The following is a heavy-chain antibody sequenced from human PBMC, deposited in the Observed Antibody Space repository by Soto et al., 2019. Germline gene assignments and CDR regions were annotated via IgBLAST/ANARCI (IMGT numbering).Heavy chain of an antibody. CDR1: GYSFTSYW. J-gene: IGHJ6*02. V-gene: IGHV5-51*01. CDR3: ARVGGLSSSSYYYYGMDV. Sequence: PGESLKISCKGSGYSFTSYWIGWVRQMPGKGLEWMGIIYPGDSDTRYSPSFQDQVTISADKSISTAYLQWSSLKASDTAMYYCARVGGLSSSSYYYYGMDVWGQGTTVTVSS. D-gene: IGHD6-6*01. CDR2: IYPGDSDT.